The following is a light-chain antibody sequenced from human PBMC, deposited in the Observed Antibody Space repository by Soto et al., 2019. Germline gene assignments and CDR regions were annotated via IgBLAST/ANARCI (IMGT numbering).Light chain of an antibody. CDR2: GAS. J-gene: IGKJ1*01. Sequence: EIVLTQSPGTLSLSPGERATLSCRASQSVSSSYLAWYQQKPGQAPRLLIYGASSRATGIPARFSGSGSGTDFTLTISRLEPEDFAVYYCQQYGSSLLTFGQGTKVEIK. CDR1: QSVSSSY. CDR3: QQYGSSLLT. V-gene: IGKV3-20*01.